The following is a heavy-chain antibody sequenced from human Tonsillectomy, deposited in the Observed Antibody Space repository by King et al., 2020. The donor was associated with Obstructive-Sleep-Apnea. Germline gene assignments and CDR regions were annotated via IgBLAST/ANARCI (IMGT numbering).Heavy chain of an antibody. V-gene: IGHV3-9*01. CDR3: AKGYYDTNGYYFDY. J-gene: IGHJ4*02. D-gene: IGHD3-22*01. CDR2: ISWNSDNI. CDR1: GFTFDDYA. Sequence: VQLVESGGGLVKPGRSLRLSCAASGFTFDDYAMHWVRQAPGKGLEWVSGISWNSDNIGYADSVKGRFTISRDNAKNSLYLQMNSLRVEDTALYYCAKGYYDTNGYYFDYWGQGTLVTVSS.